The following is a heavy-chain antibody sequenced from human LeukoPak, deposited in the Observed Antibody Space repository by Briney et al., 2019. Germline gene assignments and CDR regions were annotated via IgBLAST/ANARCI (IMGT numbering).Heavy chain of an antibody. CDR2: ISAYNGNT. Sequence: AASVRVSCKASGYTFTSYGISWVRQAPGQGLEWMGWISAYNGNTNYAQKLQGRVTMTTDTSTSTAYMELRSLRSDDTAVYYCARGVRASSTSCKDVWGQGTTVTVSS. CDR3: ARGVRASSTSCKDV. J-gene: IGHJ6*02. CDR1: GYTFTSYG. D-gene: IGHD2-2*01. V-gene: IGHV1-18*01.